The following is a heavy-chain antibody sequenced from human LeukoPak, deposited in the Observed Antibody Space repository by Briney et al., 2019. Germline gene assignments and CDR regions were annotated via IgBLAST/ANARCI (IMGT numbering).Heavy chain of an antibody. Sequence: PSETLSLTCAVSGYSISSGYYWGWIRQPPGKGLEWIGSIYHSGSTYYNPSLKSRVTISVDTSKNQFSLKLSSVTAADTAVYYCARGTILYYFDYWGQGTLVTVSS. CDR2: IYHSGST. CDR1: GYSISSGYY. CDR3: ARGTILYYFDY. D-gene: IGHD2-8*02. V-gene: IGHV4-38-2*01. J-gene: IGHJ4*02.